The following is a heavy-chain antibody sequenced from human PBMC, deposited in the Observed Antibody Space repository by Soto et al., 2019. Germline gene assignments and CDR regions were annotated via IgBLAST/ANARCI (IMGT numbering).Heavy chain of an antibody. CDR2: ISGTGGST. V-gene: IGHV3-23*01. D-gene: IGHD3-22*01. CDR3: AKEMTSGYYLFDY. CDR1: GFTFSSYA. Sequence: GGVLRLSCAASGFTFSSYAMSWVRQAPGKGLEWVSTISGTGGSTYYPDSVKGRFTISRDNSKNTVYLQMNSLRAEDAAVYYCAKEMTSGYYLFDYWGQGTLVTVSS. J-gene: IGHJ4*02.